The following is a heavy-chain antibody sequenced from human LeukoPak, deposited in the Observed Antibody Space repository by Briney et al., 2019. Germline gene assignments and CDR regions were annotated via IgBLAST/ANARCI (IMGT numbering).Heavy chain of an antibody. CDR1: GLSVSTKY. J-gene: IGHJ2*01. CDR2: LYSGSDT. V-gene: IGHV3-53*01. D-gene: IGHD3-10*01. CDR3: ARVGDHFHWYLDL. Sequence: GGSLRLSCAASGLSVSTKYMNWARQAPGKGLEWVSILYSGSDTYYANSVKGRFTISRDSSKNILFLQMNDLRAEDTAVYYCARVGDHFHWYLDLWGRGTLVTVSS.